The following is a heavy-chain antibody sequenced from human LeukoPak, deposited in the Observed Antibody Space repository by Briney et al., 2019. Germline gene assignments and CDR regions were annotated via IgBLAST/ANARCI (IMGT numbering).Heavy chain of an antibody. CDR3: ANDRSGMGYYFDF. Sequence: GGSLRLSCAVSGFTFNTYGIHWVRHTRAQGLEWVALISYDGSNKYYADSVKGRFTISRDNSKNTLYLQMDSLRAEDTAVYSCANDRSGMGYYFDFWGQGILVTVSS. D-gene: IGHD1-26*01. CDR1: GFTFNTYG. V-gene: IGHV3-30*18. CDR2: ISYDGSNK. J-gene: IGHJ4*02.